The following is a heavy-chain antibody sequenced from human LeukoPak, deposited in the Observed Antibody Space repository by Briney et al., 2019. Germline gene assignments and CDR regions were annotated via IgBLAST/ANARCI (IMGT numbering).Heavy chain of an antibody. D-gene: IGHD1-26*01. CDR2: ISYDGSNK. V-gene: IGHV3-30*18. CDR1: GFTFSSYG. Sequence: GGSLRLSCAASGFTFSSYGMHWVRQAPGKGLEWVAVISYDGSNKYYADSVKGRFTISRDNSKNTLYLEMNSLRAEDTAVYYCAKDRRIVGATGYFDYWGQGTLVTVSS. CDR3: AKDRRIVGATGYFDY. J-gene: IGHJ4*02.